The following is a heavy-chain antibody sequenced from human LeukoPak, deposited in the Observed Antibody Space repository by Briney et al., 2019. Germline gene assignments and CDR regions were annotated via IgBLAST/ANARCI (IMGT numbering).Heavy chain of an antibody. CDR2: IKQDGSEK. V-gene: IGHV3-7*03. CDR1: GFTFSSYW. J-gene: IGHJ4*02. Sequence: GGSLRLSCAASGFTFSSYWMSWVRQAPGKGLEWVANIKQDGSEKYYVDSVKGRFTISRDNAKSSLYLQMNSLRAEDTAVYYCAREGDSGYDSFFDYWGQGTLVTVSS. CDR3: AREGDSGYDSFFDY. D-gene: IGHD5-12*01.